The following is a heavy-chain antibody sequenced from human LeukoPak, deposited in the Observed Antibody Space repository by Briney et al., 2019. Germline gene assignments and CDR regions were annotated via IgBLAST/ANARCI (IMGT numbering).Heavy chain of an antibody. CDR3: ARGRYGWLPFDY. CDR2: INPSDGST. J-gene: IGHJ4*02. CDR1: GYTFTNYY. V-gene: IGHV1-46*01. D-gene: IGHD3-16*01. Sequence: GASVKVSCKASGYTFTNYYMHWVRQAPGQGLEWMGIINPSDGSTTYAQNFQGRVTMTRDTSTSTVYMELNSLRYEDTAVYYCARGRYGWLPFDYWGQGTLVTVSS.